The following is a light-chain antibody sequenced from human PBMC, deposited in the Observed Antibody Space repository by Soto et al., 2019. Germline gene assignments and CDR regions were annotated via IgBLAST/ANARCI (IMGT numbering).Light chain of an antibody. CDR3: SSYAVSNNVV. Sequence: QSVLTQPPSASGSPGQSVTISCSETSSDVGGYNYVSWYQQHPGKAPKVMIYEVSKRPSGVPDRFSGSKSGNTASLTVSGLQAEDEADYYCSSYAVSNNVVFGGGTKLTVL. V-gene: IGLV2-8*01. CDR2: EVS. CDR1: SSDVGGYNY. J-gene: IGLJ2*01.